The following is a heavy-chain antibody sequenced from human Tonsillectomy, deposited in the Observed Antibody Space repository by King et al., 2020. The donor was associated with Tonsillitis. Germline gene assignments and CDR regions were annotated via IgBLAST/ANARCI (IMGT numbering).Heavy chain of an antibody. CDR1: GFTFSSYS. J-gene: IGHJ4*02. V-gene: IGHV3-48*04. CDR3: ARVILPTLTWIQLWLPFDY. Sequence: QLVQSGGGLVQPGGSLRLSCAASGFTFSSYSMNWVRQAPGKGLEWVSYISSSSSTIYYADSVKGRFTISRDNAKNSLYLQMNSLRAEDTAVYYCARVILPTLTWIQLWLPFDYWGQGTLVTVSS. D-gene: IGHD5-18*01. CDR2: ISSSSSTI.